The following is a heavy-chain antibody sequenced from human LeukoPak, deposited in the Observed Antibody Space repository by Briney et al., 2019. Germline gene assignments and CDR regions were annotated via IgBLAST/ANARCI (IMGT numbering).Heavy chain of an antibody. CDR2: IYYSGST. CDR3: ARVSRGNSVGGDY. V-gene: IGHV4-59*01. D-gene: IGHD4-23*01. J-gene: IGHJ4*02. Sequence: SETLSLTCTVSGASISSYYWSWIRQPPGKGLEWIGYIYYSGSTNYNPSLKSRVTFSVDTSKNQFSLKLISVTAADTAMYYCARVSRGNSVGGDYWGQGTLVTVSS. CDR1: GASISSYY.